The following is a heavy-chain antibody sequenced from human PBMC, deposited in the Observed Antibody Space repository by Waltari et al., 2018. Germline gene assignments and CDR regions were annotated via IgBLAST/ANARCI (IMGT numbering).Heavy chain of an antibody. CDR1: GYIFPDYY. CDR2: INPNSGGT. Sequence: QVRLVQSGAEMTKPGASVKVSCQASGYIFPDYYMIHWGRQAPGQGLEWMGWINPNSGGTHYAQKFQGRVTMTRDTSIGTAYMELSRLTSDDTATYYCAREDRNYDSWGQGTRVTVSS. J-gene: IGHJ5*01. V-gene: IGHV1-2*02. CDR3: AREDRNYDS. D-gene: IGHD4-4*01.